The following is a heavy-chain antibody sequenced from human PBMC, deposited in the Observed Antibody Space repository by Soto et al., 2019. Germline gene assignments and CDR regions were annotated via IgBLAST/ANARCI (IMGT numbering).Heavy chain of an antibody. V-gene: IGHV3-23*01. CDR3: VYGSGSYPYNWFDP. J-gene: IGHJ5*02. Sequence: EVQLLESGGGLVQPGGSLRLSCAASGFTFSSYAMSWVRQAPGKGLEWVSAISGSGGSTYYADSVKGRFTISRDNSKNTLYLQMNSLRAEDTAVYYCVYGSGSYPYNWFDPWGQGTLVTVSS. D-gene: IGHD3-10*01. CDR1: GFTFSSYA. CDR2: ISGSGGST.